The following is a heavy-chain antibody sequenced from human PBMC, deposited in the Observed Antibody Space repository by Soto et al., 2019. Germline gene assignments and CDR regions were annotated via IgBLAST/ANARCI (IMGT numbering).Heavy chain of an antibody. CDR2: IYHSGST. CDR3: ARENSYEFFGVVIIRKRWFDP. Sequence: LSLTCAVSGASVSSSNWWSWVRQPPGKGLEWIGEIYHSGSTNYNPSLKSRVTISVDKSKNQFSLKLSSVTAADTAVYYCARENSYEFFGVVIIRKRWFDPWGQGTLVTVS. V-gene: IGHV4-4*02. CDR1: GASVSSSNW. D-gene: IGHD3-3*01. J-gene: IGHJ5*02.